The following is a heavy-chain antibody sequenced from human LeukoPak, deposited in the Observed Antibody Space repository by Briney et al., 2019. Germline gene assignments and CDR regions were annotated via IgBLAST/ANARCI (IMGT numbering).Heavy chain of an antibody. J-gene: IGHJ4*02. CDR2: IYYSGST. V-gene: IGHV4-39*07. CDR3: ARDMRAYYDSSGYYGYDY. D-gene: IGHD3-22*01. CDR1: GGSISSYY. Sequence: NTSETLSLTCTVSGGSISSYYWSWIRQPPGKGLEWIGSIYYSGSTYYNPSLKSRVTISVDTSKNQFSLKLSSVTAADTAVYYCARDMRAYYDSSGYYGYDYWGQGTLVTVSS.